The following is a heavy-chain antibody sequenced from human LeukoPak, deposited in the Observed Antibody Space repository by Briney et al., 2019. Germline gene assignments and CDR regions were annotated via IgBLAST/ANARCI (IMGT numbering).Heavy chain of an antibody. CDR1: GFPFSDYG. CDR2: IRYDGSNK. CDR3: AKDLYDSTGYYYYMDV. D-gene: IGHD5/OR15-5a*01. V-gene: IGHV3-30*02. Sequence: GGSLRLSCAASGFPFSDYGMHWVRQAPGKGLEGGAFIRYDGSNKYYADSVKVRFTISRDNSKNTLYLQMNSLRAEDTAVYYCAKDLYDSTGYYYYMDVWGKGTTVTISS. J-gene: IGHJ6*03.